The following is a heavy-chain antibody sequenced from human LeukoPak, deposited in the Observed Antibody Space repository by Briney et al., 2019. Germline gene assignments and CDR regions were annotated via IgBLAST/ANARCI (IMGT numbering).Heavy chain of an antibody. CDR2: ISWNSGSI. CDR1: GFTFDDYA. D-gene: IGHD6-6*01. Sequence: PGGSLRLSCAASGFTFDDYAMHWVRQAPGKGLEWVSGISWNSGSIGYADSVKGRFTISRDNAKNSLYLQMNSLRAEDTAVYYCARRQLVRSDYYGMDVWGQGTTVTVSS. CDR3: ARRQLVRSDYYGMDV. J-gene: IGHJ6*02. V-gene: IGHV3-9*01.